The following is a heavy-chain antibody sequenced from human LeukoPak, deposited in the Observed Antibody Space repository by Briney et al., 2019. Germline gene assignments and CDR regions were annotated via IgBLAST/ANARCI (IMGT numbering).Heavy chain of an antibody. CDR3: ARDDGGYGDYGNDY. Sequence: GASVKVSCKASGYTFTSYGISWVRQAPGQGLEWMGWISAYNGNTNYAQKLQGRVTMTTDTSTSTAYMELRSLRSDDTAVYYCARDDGGYGDYGNDYWGQGTLVTVSS. V-gene: IGHV1-18*01. D-gene: IGHD4-17*01. J-gene: IGHJ4*02. CDR2: ISAYNGNT. CDR1: GYTFTSYG.